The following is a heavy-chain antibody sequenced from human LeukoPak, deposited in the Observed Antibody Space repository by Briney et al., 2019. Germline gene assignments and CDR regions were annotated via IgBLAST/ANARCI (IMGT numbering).Heavy chain of an antibody. CDR3: ARVQTYSSSWYGDYFDY. V-gene: IGHV3-21*01. Sequence: GGSLRLSCAASGFTFSSYSMNWVRQAPGKGLEWVSSISSSSSYIYYAHSVKGRFTISRDNAKNSLYLQMNSLRAEDTAMYYCARVQTYSSSWYGDYFDYWGQGTLVTVSS. J-gene: IGHJ4*02. D-gene: IGHD6-13*01. CDR1: GFTFSSYS. CDR2: ISSSSSYI.